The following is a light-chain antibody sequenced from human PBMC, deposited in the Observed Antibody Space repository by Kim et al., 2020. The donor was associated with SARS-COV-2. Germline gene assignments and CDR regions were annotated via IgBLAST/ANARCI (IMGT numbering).Light chain of an antibody. V-gene: IGKV1-5*03. CDR1: QSISSW. CDR2: KAS. CDR3: QQYNSYPYT. Sequence: ASGGDRVTITCRASQSISSWLAWYQQKPGKAPKLLIYKASSLESGVPSRFSGSGSGTEFTLTISSLQPDDFATYYCQQYNSYPYTFGQGTKLEI. J-gene: IGKJ2*01.